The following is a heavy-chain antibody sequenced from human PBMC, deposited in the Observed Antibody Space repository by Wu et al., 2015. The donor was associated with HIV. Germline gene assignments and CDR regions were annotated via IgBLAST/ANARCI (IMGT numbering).Heavy chain of an antibody. CDR2: FDPEDGET. D-gene: IGHD3-22*01. J-gene: IGHJ3*02. CDR3: ATARYYYDSSGYYQRGXFDI. V-gene: IGHV1-24*01. CDR1: GYTLTELS. Sequence: QVQLVQSGAEVKKPGASVKVSCKVSGYTLTELSMHWVRQAPGKGLEWMGGFDPEDGETIYAQKFQGRVTMTEDTSTDTAYMELSSLRSEDTAVYYCATARYYYDSSGYYQRGXFDIWGQGTMVTVSS.